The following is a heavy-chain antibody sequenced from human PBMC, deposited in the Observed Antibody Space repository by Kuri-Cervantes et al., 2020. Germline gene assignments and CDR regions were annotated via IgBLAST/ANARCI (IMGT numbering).Heavy chain of an antibody. Sequence: GSLRLSCTVSGGSISSYYWSWIRQPPGKGLEWIGYIYYSGSTNYNPSLKSRVTISVDTSKNQFSLKLSSVTAADTAVYYCARGTHGATALDCWGQGTLVTVSS. D-gene: IGHD1-26*01. CDR2: IYYSGST. CDR1: GGSISSYY. CDR3: ARGTHGATALDC. V-gene: IGHV4-59*01. J-gene: IGHJ4*02.